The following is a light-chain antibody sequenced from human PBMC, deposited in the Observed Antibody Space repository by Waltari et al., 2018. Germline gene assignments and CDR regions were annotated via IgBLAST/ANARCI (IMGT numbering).Light chain of an antibody. Sequence: DIVMTQSPDSLAVSLGARATINCKSSQTHLYSSTNKNYLAWYQQKPGQPPKLLIYWASARESGVPDRFSGSGSGTEFTLTISSLQAEDVAVYYCQQYYSTPPTFGQGTRLEIK. CDR1: QTHLYSSTNKNY. CDR2: WAS. V-gene: IGKV4-1*01. CDR3: QQYYSTPPT. J-gene: IGKJ5*01.